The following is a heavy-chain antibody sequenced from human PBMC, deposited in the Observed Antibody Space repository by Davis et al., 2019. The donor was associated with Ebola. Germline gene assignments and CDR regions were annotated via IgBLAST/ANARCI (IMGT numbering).Heavy chain of an antibody. CDR3: ASPSTIFRAGMDV. Sequence: GESLKISCAASGFTFSSYWMSWVRQAPGKGLEWVANIKQDGSEKYYVDSVKGRFTISRDNAKNSLYLQMNSLRAEDTAVYYCASPSTIFRAGMDVWGKGTTVTVSS. CDR2: IKQDGSEK. V-gene: IGHV3-7*01. CDR1: GFTFSSYW. J-gene: IGHJ6*04. D-gene: IGHD3-10*02.